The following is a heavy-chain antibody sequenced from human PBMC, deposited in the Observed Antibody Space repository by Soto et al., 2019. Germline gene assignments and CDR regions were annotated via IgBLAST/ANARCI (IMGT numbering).Heavy chain of an antibody. CDR1: GGSISSYY. D-gene: IGHD2-15*01. V-gene: IGHV4-59*08. CDR2: IYYSGST. Sequence: QVQLLESGPGLVKPSETLSLTCTVSGGSISSYYWSWIRQPPGKGLEWIGYIYYSGSTNYNPSLKSRVTMSVDTSNNHFSLQLSSVTAADTAVYYCARYYCGGGSCQGFDIWGQGTMVTVSS. CDR3: ARYYCGGGSCQGFDI. J-gene: IGHJ3*02.